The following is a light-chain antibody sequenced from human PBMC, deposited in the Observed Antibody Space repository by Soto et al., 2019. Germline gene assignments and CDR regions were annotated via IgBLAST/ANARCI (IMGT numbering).Light chain of an antibody. J-gene: IGKJ1*01. Sequence: VLTQSPATLSLSPGERATLSCRASQSVSSYLAWYQQQPGQAPRLLIYDASNRATGLPARFSGSGSGTDFTLTISGLEPEDFAVYYCQQRSNWWTFGQGTKVDI. CDR2: DAS. CDR3: QQRSNWWT. CDR1: QSVSSY. V-gene: IGKV3-11*01.